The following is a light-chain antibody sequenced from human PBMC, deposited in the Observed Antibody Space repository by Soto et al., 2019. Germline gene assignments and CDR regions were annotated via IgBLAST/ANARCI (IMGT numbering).Light chain of an antibody. CDR2: DVS. CDR3: NSYTSSSTFV. Sequence: QSVLTQPVSVSGSPRQSIPISCTGTNSDVGGYNYVSWYQQHPGKAPKLMIYDVSNRPSGVSNRFSGSKSGNTASLTISGLQAEDEADYYCNSYTSSSTFVFGTGTKVTV. J-gene: IGLJ1*01. CDR1: NSDVGGYNY. V-gene: IGLV2-14*01.